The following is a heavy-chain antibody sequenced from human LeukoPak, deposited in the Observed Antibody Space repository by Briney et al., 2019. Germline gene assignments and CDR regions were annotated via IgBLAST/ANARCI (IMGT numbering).Heavy chain of an antibody. CDR1: GGSISSYY. Sequence: SETLSLTCTVSGGSISSYYWSWIRQPPGKGLEWMGYIYYSGSTNYNPSLKSRVTISVDTSKNQFSLKLSSVTAADTAVYYCARVRAIAGYYGMDVWGQGTTVTVSS. J-gene: IGHJ6*02. CDR3: ARVRAIAGYYGMDV. V-gene: IGHV4-59*01. CDR2: IYYSGST.